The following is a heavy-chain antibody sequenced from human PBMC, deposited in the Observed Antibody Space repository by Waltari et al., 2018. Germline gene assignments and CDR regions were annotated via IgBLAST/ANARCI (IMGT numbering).Heavy chain of an antibody. V-gene: IGHV4-39*01. J-gene: IGHJ3*01. D-gene: IGHD1-1*01. Sequence: QLQLQESGPGLVKPSETLSLTCSVSGVSITSNRHYWGWIRQPPGQGLEWIGTMSYSGATYSSPSLKSRVTISRDTSKNQLSLKLGSVTAADTAICYCATYIGASVGTAAFDVWGQGTMVSVSS. CDR1: GVSITSNRHY. CDR2: MSYSGAT. CDR3: ATYIGASVGTAAFDV.